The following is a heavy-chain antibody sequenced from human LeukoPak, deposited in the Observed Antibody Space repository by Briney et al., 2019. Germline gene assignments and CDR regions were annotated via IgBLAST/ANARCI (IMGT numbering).Heavy chain of an antibody. CDR1: GDSMSSGTYY. CDR2: IYYSGST. V-gene: IGHV4-61*01. D-gene: IGHD3-16*02. Sequence: SETLSLTCTVSGDSMSSGTYYWSWIRQPPGKGLEWIGYIYYSGSTNYNPSLKSRVTISVDTSKNQFSLKLSSVTAADTAVYYCARVWQDDYVWGSYRYYYYGMDVWGQGTTVTVSS. J-gene: IGHJ6*02. CDR3: ARVWQDDYVWGSYRYYYYGMDV.